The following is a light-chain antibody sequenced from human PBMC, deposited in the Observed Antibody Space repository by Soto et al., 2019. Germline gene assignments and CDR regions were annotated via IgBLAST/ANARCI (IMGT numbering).Light chain of an antibody. Sequence: IHMAHAPSSLSASLGDIVAITFRASQSISSYLNWYQQKPGKSPKLLIYAASGLQSGVPSRFSGSGSGTDFTLTISSLQSEDFAVYYCQQYNNWTQWTFGQGKKVDIK. CDR1: QSISSY. J-gene: IGKJ1*01. CDR3: QQYNNWTQWT. CDR2: AAS. V-gene: IGKV1-39*01.